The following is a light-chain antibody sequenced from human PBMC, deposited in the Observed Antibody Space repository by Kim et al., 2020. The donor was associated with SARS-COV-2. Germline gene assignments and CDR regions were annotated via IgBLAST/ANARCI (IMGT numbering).Light chain of an antibody. V-gene: IGKV1-39*01. CDR2: AAS. CDR1: QSINNY. CDR3: QQSSSFPLT. J-gene: IGKJ4*01. Sequence: DIQMTQSPPSLSASIGDRVTITCRASQSINNYLNWYQQKPGKAPKLLIYAASSLQSGVPARFSGSTPGTDFTLTISSLQPEDFATYYCQQSSSFPLTFGGGTKVDIK.